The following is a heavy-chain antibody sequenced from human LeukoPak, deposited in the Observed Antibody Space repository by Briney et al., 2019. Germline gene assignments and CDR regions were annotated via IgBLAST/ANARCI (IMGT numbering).Heavy chain of an antibody. CDR2: ISYDGSNK. CDR3: AKVLSALKDYGDYVPDY. CDR1: GFTFSSYA. J-gene: IGHJ4*02. D-gene: IGHD4-17*01. Sequence: GGSLRLSCAASGFTFSSYAMSWVRQAPGKGLEWLTLISYDGSNKKYADSVKGRFTTSRDNSKNTLYLQMNSLTTEDTAVYYCAKVLSALKDYGDYVPDYWGQGILVTVSS. V-gene: IGHV3-30*18.